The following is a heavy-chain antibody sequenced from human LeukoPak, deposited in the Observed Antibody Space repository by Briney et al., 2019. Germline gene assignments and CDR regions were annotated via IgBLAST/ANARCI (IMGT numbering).Heavy chain of an antibody. CDR1: GGSFSGYY. Sequence: SETLSLTCAVYGGSFSGYYWSWIRQPPGKGLEWIGEINHSGSTNYNPSLKSRVTISVDTSKNQFSLKLSSMTAADTAVYYCARGRRSLPYGSGSYYSWGQGTLVTVSS. CDR2: INHSGST. D-gene: IGHD3-10*01. V-gene: IGHV4-34*01. CDR3: ARGRRSLPYGSGSYYS. J-gene: IGHJ5*02.